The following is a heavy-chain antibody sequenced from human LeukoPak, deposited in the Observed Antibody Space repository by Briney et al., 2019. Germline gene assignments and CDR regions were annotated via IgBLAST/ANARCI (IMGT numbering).Heavy chain of an antibody. CDR3: ARGHVGSYAYYYYYGMDV. V-gene: IGHV4-34*01. Sequence: SETLSLTCAVYGGSFSGYYWSWIRQPPKKGLEWIGEINHSGSTNYNPSLKSRVTISVDTSKNQFSLKVRSVTAADTAVYYCARGHVGSYAYYYYYGMDVWGQGTTVTVSS. J-gene: IGHJ6*02. CDR2: INHSGST. CDR1: GGSFSGYY. D-gene: IGHD2-8*01.